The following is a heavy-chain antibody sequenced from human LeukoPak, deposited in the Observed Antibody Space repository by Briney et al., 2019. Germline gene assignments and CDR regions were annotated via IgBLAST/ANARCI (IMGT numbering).Heavy chain of an antibody. CDR3: AREAADHLDY. Sequence: ASVQVSCKPSGYTFINYNLPWLRQAPGEELEWMGWISPYNGDTNYAPKFQGRVTLTTDTSTSTGYMELRNLRSDDTAVYYCAREAADHLDYWGQGTLVTGSS. CDR2: ISPYNGDT. V-gene: IGHV1-18*01. CDR1: GYTFINYN. J-gene: IGHJ4*02.